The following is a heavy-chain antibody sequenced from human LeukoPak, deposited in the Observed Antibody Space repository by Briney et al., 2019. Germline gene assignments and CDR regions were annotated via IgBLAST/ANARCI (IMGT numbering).Heavy chain of an antibody. D-gene: IGHD6-19*01. V-gene: IGHV3-33*01. CDR3: ARCYSSGWYNYYYYYGMDV. J-gene: IGHJ6*02. Sequence: GGSLRLSCAASGFSFSSYGMHWVRQAPGKGLEWVAVIWYDGSNKYYADSVKGRFAISRDNSKNTLYLQMNSLRAEDTAVYYCARCYSSGWYNYYYYYGMDVWGQGTTVTVSS. CDR2: IWYDGSNK. CDR1: GFSFSSYG.